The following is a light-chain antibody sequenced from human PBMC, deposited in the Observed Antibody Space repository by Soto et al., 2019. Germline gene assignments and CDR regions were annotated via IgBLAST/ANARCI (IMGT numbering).Light chain of an antibody. CDR1: QIISSW. V-gene: IGKV1-5*01. Sequence: DIQMTQSPSTLSASVGDRFTITCRASQIISSWLAWYQQKPGKAPKLLIYDVSTLGTGVPSRFSGSGSGTDFTLTISSLQPDDSATYYCQQYNTFWTFGQGTKVDI. CDR2: DVS. CDR3: QQYNTFWT. J-gene: IGKJ1*01.